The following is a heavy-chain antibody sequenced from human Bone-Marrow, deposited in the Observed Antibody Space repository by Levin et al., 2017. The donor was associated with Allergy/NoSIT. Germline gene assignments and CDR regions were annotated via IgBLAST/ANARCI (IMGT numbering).Heavy chain of an antibody. CDR1: GFSFSSYW. CDR3: GRGLALSQQLTVGH. D-gene: IGHD6-13*01. Sequence: GGSLRLSCAASGFSFSSYWMHWVRQAPGKGLVWVSRINSDGSVTVYADSVKGRFTMSRDNAKNTLYLQINSLRAEDTAVYYCGRGLALSQQLTVGHWGQGTLVTVSS. V-gene: IGHV3-74*01. CDR2: INSDGSVT. J-gene: IGHJ4*02.